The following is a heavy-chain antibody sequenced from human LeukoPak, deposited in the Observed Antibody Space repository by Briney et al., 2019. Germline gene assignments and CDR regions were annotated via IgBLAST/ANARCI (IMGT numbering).Heavy chain of an antibody. J-gene: IGHJ4*02. V-gene: IGHV1-8*01. CDR2: MNPNSGNT. D-gene: IGHD2-15*01. CDR3: ARDGTQWSFDY. CDR1: GYTFTSND. Sequence: ASVNVSCKASGYTFTSNDINWVRQASGQGLEWMGWMNPNSGNTGYSQKFQGRVTITRDTSASTAYMELSGLRSEDTAVSYCARDGTQWSFDYWGQGTLVTVSS.